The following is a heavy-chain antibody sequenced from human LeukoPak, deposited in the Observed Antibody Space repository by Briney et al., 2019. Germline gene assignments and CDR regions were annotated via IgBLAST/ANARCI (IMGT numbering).Heavy chain of an antibody. J-gene: IGHJ4*02. CDR1: VGSFSDYY. V-gene: IGHV4-34*01. D-gene: IGHD3-16*01. CDR2: INHSGST. CDR3: ARGGLVNSKRFDY. Sequence: PSETLSLTCAVYVGSFSDYYWSWIHQPPGKGLEWIGEINHSGSTNYNPSLKRRVTISVDTSKNQFSLKLSSVTAADRAVYLCARGGLVNSKRFDYWGQGTLVTVSS.